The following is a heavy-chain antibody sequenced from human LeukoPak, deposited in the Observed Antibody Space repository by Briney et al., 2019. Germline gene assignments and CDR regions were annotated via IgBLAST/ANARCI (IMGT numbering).Heavy chain of an antibody. CDR1: GFTFSSYG. Sequence: PGTSLRLSCAASGFTFSSYGMHWVRQAPGKGLEWVAVIWYDGSNKYYVDSVKGRFTISRDNSKNTPYLQMNSLRAEDTAVYYCAKEDEYYYDSSGYSYFDYWGQGTLVTVSS. V-gene: IGHV3-33*06. J-gene: IGHJ4*02. CDR3: AKEDEYYYDSSGYSYFDY. CDR2: IWYDGSNK. D-gene: IGHD3-22*01.